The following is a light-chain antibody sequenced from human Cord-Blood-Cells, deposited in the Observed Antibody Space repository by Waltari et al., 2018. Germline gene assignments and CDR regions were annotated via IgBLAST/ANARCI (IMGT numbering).Light chain of an antibody. CDR3: QQRSNWPSYT. Sequence: EIVLTQSPATLSLSPGERATLSCRASQSVSSYLAWYQQKPGQAPRLLIYDASNRATGIQARFSGSGSGTDFTLTISSLEPEDFAVYYCQQRSNWPSYTFGQGTKLEIK. V-gene: IGKV3-11*01. CDR2: DAS. J-gene: IGKJ2*01. CDR1: QSVSSY.